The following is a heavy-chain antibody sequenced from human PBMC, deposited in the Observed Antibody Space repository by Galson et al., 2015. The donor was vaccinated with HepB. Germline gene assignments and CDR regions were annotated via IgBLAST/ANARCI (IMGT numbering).Heavy chain of an antibody. CDR1: GFIFGDYT. CDR2: IRYKAYRETT. J-gene: IGHJ3*02. V-gene: IGHV3-49*03. D-gene: IGHD3-16*01. CDR3: TRGDQQAPGGFDAFDI. Sequence: SLRLSCATSGFIFGDYTMSWFRQAPGKGLEWVGFIRYKAYRETTEYASSVKGRSTVSRDASKSIASLQMNSLKTEDTAVYYCTRGDQQAPGGFDAFDIWGQGTMVTVSS.